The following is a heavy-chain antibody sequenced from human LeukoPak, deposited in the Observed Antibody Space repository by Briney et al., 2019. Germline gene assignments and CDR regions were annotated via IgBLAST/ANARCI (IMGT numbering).Heavy chain of an antibody. CDR2: IKQDGSEK. CDR3: AKDPTLYSSGWYRGLSAREMGMDV. CDR1: GFTFSSYW. D-gene: IGHD6-19*01. V-gene: IGHV3-7*03. Sequence: GGSLRLSCAASGFTFSSYWMSWVRQAPGKGLEWVANIKQDGSEKYYVDSVKGRFTISRDNAKNTLYLQMNSLRAEDTAVYYCAKDPTLYSSGWYRGLSAREMGMDVWGQGTTVTVSS. J-gene: IGHJ6*02.